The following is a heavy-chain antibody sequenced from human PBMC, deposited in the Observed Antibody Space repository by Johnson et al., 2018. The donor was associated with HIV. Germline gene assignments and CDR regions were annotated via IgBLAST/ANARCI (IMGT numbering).Heavy chain of an antibody. CDR1: GFTFSSNY. Sequence: VQLVESGVGVVQPGRSLRLSCAASGFTFSSNYMSWVRQAPGKGLEWIGRIQSKTDGGATDYAAPVKGRFTISRDDSKNTLYLQMNSLKTEDTAVYYCAKGPNGQLDDAFHIWGQGTMVTVSS. V-gene: IGHV3-15*01. J-gene: IGHJ3*02. CDR3: AKGPNGQLDDAFHI. CDR2: IQSKTDGGAT. D-gene: IGHD6-6*01.